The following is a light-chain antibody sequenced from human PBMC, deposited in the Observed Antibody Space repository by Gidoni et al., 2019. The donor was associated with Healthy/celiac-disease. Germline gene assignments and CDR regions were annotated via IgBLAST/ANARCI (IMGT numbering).Light chain of an antibody. J-gene: IGLJ2*01. V-gene: IGLV2-14*01. Sequence: QSALTQPASGSGSPGQSITIPCTGTSSDVGGYNYVSWYQQHPGIAPKLMISEVSNRPSGVSNRFSGSKSGNTASLTISGLQAEDEADYYCSSYTSSSTLVVFGGGTKLTVL. CDR3: SSYTSSSTLVV. CDR1: SSDVGGYNY. CDR2: EVS.